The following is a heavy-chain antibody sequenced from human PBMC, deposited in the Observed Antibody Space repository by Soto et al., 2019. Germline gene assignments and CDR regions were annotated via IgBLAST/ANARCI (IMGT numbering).Heavy chain of an antibody. V-gene: IGHV3-48*01. J-gene: IGHJ2*01. CDR2: ISSSSSTI. CDR3: ARGGIAVAGTDWYFDL. CDR1: GFTFSSYS. D-gene: IGHD6-19*01. Sequence: EVQLVESGGGLVQPGGSLRLSCAASGFTFSSYSMNWVRQAPGKGLEWVSYISSSSSTIYYADSVKGRFTISRDNAKNSLYLQTNSVRAEDTAVYYCARGGIAVAGTDWYFDLWGRGTLVTVSS.